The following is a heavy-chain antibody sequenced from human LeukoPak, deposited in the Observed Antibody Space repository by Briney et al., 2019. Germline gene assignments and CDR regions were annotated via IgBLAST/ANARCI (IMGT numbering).Heavy chain of an antibody. D-gene: IGHD4-17*01. J-gene: IGHJ4*02. CDR3: ARVSPNTVTTLQYFDY. Sequence: GASVKVSCKASGGTFSSYAISWVRQAPGQGLEWMGGIIPIFGTANYAQKFQGRVTITADEPTSTAYMELSSLRSEDTAVYYCARVSPNTVTTLQYFDYWGQGTLVTVSS. V-gene: IGHV1-69*13. CDR1: GGTFSSYA. CDR2: IIPIFGTA.